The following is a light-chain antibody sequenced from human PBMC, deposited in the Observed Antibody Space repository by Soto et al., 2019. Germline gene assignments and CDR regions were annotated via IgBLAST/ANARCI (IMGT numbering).Light chain of an antibody. CDR1: QTSTSTY. V-gene: IGKV3-20*01. CDR3: QQYSSSPWT. Sequence: DIVLTQSPVTLSLSPGERATLSCRASQTSTSTYLAWYQQKPGQAPRLLIYGASSGATGIPDRFSGDGSGTDFTLTISRLEPEDFAVYYCQQYSSSPWTFGQGTKVDIK. J-gene: IGKJ1*01. CDR2: GAS.